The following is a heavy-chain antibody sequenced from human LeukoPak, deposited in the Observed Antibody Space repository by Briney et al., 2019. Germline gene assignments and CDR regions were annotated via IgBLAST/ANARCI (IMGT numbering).Heavy chain of an antibody. J-gene: IGHJ4*02. CDR1: GFSFSRYW. CDR3: ARDSFETDIDY. D-gene: IGHD1-14*01. V-gene: IGHV3-7*01. CDR2: IKEDGSEQ. Sequence: PGGSLRLSCVASGFSFSRYWMSWVRQAPGKGLEWAANIKEDGSEQYYADSLKGRFTISRDNVKNSLYLHINSLRAEGTAVYYCARDSFETDIDYWGQGTLVTVSS.